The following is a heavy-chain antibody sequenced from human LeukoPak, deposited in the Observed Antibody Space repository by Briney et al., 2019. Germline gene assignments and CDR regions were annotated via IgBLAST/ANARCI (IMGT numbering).Heavy chain of an antibody. J-gene: IGHJ6*02. Sequence: PGRSLRLSCAASGFTFDDYAMHWVRQAPGKGLEWVSGISWNSGSIGYADSVKGRFTISRDNAKNSLYLQMNSLRAEDTALYYCAKDGSRWFGELFHYYYGMDVWGQGTLVTVSS. V-gene: IGHV3-9*01. CDR3: AKDGSRWFGELFHYYYGMDV. CDR2: ISWNSGSI. D-gene: IGHD3-10*01. CDR1: GFTFDDYA.